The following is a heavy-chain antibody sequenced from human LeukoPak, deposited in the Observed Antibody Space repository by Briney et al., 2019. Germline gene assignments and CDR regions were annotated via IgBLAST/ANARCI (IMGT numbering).Heavy chain of an antibody. D-gene: IGHD1-26*01. Sequence: ASVKVSCKASGYTFTSYGISWVRQAPGQGLEWMGWISAYNGNTNYAQKLQGRVTMTTDTSTSTAYMELRSLRSGDTAVYYCARDSGSYYNYYYGMDVWGQGTTVTVSS. CDR3: ARDSGSYYNYYYGMDV. V-gene: IGHV1-18*01. CDR2: ISAYNGNT. J-gene: IGHJ6*02. CDR1: GYTFTSYG.